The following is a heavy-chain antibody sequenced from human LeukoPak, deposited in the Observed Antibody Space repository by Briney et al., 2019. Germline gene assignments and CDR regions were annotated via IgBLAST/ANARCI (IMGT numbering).Heavy chain of an antibody. J-gene: IGHJ4*02. D-gene: IGHD2-15*01. Sequence: SETLSLTCTVSGGSISSYYWSWIRQPPGKGLEWIGYIYYSGSTNYNPSLKSRVTISVDTSKNQFSLKLSSVTAADTAVYYCARVGFRQPAFDHWGQGTLVTVSS. V-gene: IGHV4-59*01. CDR2: IYYSGST. CDR3: ARVGFRQPAFDH. CDR1: GGSISSYY.